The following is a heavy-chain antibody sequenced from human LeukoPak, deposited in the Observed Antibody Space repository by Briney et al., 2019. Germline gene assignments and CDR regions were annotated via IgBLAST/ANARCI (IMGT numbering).Heavy chain of an antibody. CDR3: ARDAGIQLWLRGWFDP. CDR1: GGSISSYY. Sequence: ETLSLTCTVSGGSISSYYWSWIRQPAGKGLEWIGRIYTSGSTNYNPSLKSRVTMSVGTSKNQFSLRLSSVTAADTAVYYCARDAGIQLWLRGWFDPWGQGTLVTVSS. J-gene: IGHJ5*02. D-gene: IGHD5-18*01. V-gene: IGHV4-4*07. CDR2: IYTSGST.